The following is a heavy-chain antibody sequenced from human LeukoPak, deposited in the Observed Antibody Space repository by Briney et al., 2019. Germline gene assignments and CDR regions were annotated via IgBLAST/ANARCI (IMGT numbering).Heavy chain of an antibody. V-gene: IGHV1-69*13. Sequence: ASVKISCKASGGTFSSYAISWVRQAPGQGLEWRGGIIPIFGTANYAQKFQGRVTITADESTSTAYMELSSLRSEDTAVYYCAGGLGYSYGLFDYWGQGTLVTGSS. D-gene: IGHD5-18*01. CDR3: AGGLGYSYGLFDY. CDR2: IIPIFGTA. CDR1: GGTFSSYA. J-gene: IGHJ4*02.